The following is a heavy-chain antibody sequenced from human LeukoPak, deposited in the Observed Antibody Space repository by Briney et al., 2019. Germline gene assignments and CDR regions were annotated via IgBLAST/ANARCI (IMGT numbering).Heavy chain of an antibody. Sequence: SETLSLTCAVYGGSFSDYYWSWIRQPPGKGLEWIGEINHSGTTNYNPSLKSRVTISVDTSKNQFSLKLTSVTAADTAVYYCAREIVVTADEEYYYYGMDVWGQGTTVTVSS. CDR3: AREIVVTADEEYYYYGMDV. CDR2: INHSGTT. J-gene: IGHJ6*02. CDR1: GGSFSDYY. V-gene: IGHV4-34*01. D-gene: IGHD2-21*02.